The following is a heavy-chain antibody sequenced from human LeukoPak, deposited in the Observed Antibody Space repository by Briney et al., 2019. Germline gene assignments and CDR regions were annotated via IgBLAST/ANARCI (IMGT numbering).Heavy chain of an antibody. V-gene: IGHV1-18*01. Sequence: ASVKVSCTASGYTFTIYGISWVRQAPGQGLEWMGWISGYNGNTNYAQKFQGRVTMTTDTSTNTAYMELRSLRSDDTAVYYCTREATGYSWFDPWGQGTLVTVSS. J-gene: IGHJ5*02. CDR3: TREATGYSWFDP. CDR1: GYTFTIYG. D-gene: IGHD3-9*01. CDR2: ISGYNGNT.